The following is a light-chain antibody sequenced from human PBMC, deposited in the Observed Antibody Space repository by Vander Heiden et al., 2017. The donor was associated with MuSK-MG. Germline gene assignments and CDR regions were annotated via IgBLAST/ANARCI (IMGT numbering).Light chain of an antibody. Sequence: QSALTQPASVSGSPGQSITISCTGTSSDVGGYNYVSWYQQHPCNPPHLMVYDVRNRALGVSNRFSGSKSGNTASLTISGLPAEDDADYYCSSYTSSSTLVFGGGTKLTVL. CDR1: SSDVGGYNY. V-gene: IGLV2-14*01. CDR3: SSYTSSSTLV. CDR2: DVR. J-gene: IGLJ2*01.